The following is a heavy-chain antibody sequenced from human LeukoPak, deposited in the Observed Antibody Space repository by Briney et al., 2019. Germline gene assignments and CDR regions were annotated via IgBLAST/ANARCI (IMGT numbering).Heavy chain of an antibody. J-gene: IGHJ4*02. CDR3: AKKRIAAAGKNDFDY. CDR1: GFTFSSYA. CDR2: ISGSGSLT. V-gene: IGHV3-23*01. D-gene: IGHD6-13*01. Sequence: GGSLRLSCAASGFTFSSYAMSWVRQAPGKGLEWVSLISGSGSLTYYADSVKGRFTISRDNSKNTVYLQMNSLRAEDTAVYYCAKKRIAAAGKNDFDYWGQGTLVTVSS.